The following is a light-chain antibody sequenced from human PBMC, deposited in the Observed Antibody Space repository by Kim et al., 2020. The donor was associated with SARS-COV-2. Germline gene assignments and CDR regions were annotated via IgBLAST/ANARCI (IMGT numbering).Light chain of an antibody. CDR1: SSNIGDNY. Sequence: GQQVTISCSGTSSNIGDNYVVWYQQLPGTAPKLLIYDNNKQPSGIPDHFSGSRSGTSAALGITGLQTGDEADYYCGTWDSSLSAGVFGGGTKLTVL. V-gene: IGLV1-51*01. CDR3: GTWDSSLSAGV. J-gene: IGLJ3*02. CDR2: DNN.